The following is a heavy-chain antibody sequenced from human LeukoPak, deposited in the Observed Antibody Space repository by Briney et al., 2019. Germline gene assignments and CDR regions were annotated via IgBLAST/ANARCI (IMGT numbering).Heavy chain of an antibody. CDR2: INAGNGNT. J-gene: IGHJ4*02. D-gene: IGHD5-18*01. V-gene: IGHV1-3*01. CDR3: ARSEKADTAMVLETNYFDY. CDR1: GYTFTSYA. Sequence: ASVKVSCKASGYTFTSYAMHWVRQAPGQRPEWMGWINAGNGNTKYSQKFQGRVTITRDTSASTDYMELSSLRSEDTAVYYCARSEKADTAMVLETNYFDYWGQGTLVTVSS.